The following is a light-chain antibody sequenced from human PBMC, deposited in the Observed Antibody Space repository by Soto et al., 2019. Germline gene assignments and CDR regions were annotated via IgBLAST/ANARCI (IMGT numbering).Light chain of an antibody. CDR3: QQYGSSPRYT. CDR1: QSVSSSY. V-gene: IGKV3-20*01. CDR2: GAS. Sequence: EIVLTQSPGTLSLSPGERATLSCRASQSVSSSYLAWYQQKPGQAPRLLIYGASSRATGIADRFSGSGSGTDFTLTISRLEPEDFAVYYCQQYGSSPRYTFCQGTKREMK. J-gene: IGKJ2*01.